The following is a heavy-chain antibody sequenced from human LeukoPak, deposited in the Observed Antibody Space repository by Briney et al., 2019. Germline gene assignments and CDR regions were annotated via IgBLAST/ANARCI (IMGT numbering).Heavy chain of an antibody. J-gene: IGHJ4*02. V-gene: IGHV3-23*01. D-gene: IGHD3-22*01. Sequence: PGGSLRLSCAASGFTFSSYSMNWVRQAPGKGLEWVSAISGSGGSTYYADSVKGRFTISRDNSKNTLYLQMNSLRAEDTAVYYCAKMASGYYSFDYWGQGTLVTVSS. CDR1: GFTFSSYS. CDR2: ISGSGGST. CDR3: AKMASGYYSFDY.